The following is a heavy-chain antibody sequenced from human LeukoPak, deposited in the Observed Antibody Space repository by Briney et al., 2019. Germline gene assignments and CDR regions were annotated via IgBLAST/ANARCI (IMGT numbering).Heavy chain of an antibody. CDR1: GGSVSSGGYY. V-gene: IGHV4-31*03. CDR3: ARVLGSGSYSYYFDY. J-gene: IGHJ4*02. Sequence: PSQTLSLTCTVSGGSVSSGGYYWSWIRQHPGKGLEWIGYIYYSGSTYYNPSLKSRVTISVDTSKNQFSLKLSSVTAADTAVYHCARVLGSGSYSYYFDYWGQGTLVTVSS. D-gene: IGHD1-26*01. CDR2: IYYSGST.